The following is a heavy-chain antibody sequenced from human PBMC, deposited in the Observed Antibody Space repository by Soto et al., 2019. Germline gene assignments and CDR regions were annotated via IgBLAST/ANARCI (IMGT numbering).Heavy chain of an antibody. CDR1: GGSVSSGSYY. D-gene: IGHD5-18*01. Sequence: QVQLQESGPGLVKPSETLSLTCTVSGGSVSSGSYYWSWLRQPPGKGLQWIGYIYYSGSTNYNPSLKRRVNISVDTSKNQYTLKLSSVTAADTAVYYCARELARGYSYGVSDYWGQGTLVTVSS. J-gene: IGHJ4*02. V-gene: IGHV4-61*01. CDR3: ARELARGYSYGVSDY. CDR2: IYYSGST.